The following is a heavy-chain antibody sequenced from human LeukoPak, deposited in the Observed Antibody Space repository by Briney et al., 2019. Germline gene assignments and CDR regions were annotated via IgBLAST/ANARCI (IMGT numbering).Heavy chain of an antibody. CDR3: ARGGWYPESFQH. Sequence: SETLSLTCAVYGGSFSGYYWSWIRQPPGKGLEWIGEINHSGSTNYNPSLKSRVTISVDTSKNQFSLKLSSVTAADTAVYYCARGGWYPESFQHWGQGALVTVSS. V-gene: IGHV4-34*01. CDR2: INHSGST. D-gene: IGHD6-19*01. CDR1: GGSFSGYY. J-gene: IGHJ1*01.